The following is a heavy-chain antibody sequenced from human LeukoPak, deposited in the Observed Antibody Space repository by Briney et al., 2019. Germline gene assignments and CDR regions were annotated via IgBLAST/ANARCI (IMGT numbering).Heavy chain of an antibody. D-gene: IGHD1-26*01. V-gene: IGHV3-74*01. Sequence: PGGSLRLSCAASGFTFSSYGMHWVRQAPGKGLAWVSVIRSDGSITTYADSVKGRFTISRDTAKNTLYLQMNSLRAEDTAVYYCARGGRSGNFDKWGQGTLVSVSS. CDR1: GFTFSSYG. CDR2: IRSDGSIT. J-gene: IGHJ4*02. CDR3: ARGGRSGNFDK.